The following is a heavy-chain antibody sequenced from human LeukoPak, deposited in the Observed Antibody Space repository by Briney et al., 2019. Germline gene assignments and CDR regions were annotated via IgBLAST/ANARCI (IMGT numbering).Heavy chain of an antibody. Sequence: PSETLSLTCTVSGGSISSYYWSWLRQPPGKGLEWIGYIYYSGSTNYNPSLKSRVTISVDTSKNQFSLKLSSVTAADTAVYYCACWSSGWLGYWGQGTLVTVSS. CDR1: GGSISSYY. CDR3: ACWSSGWLGY. CDR2: IYYSGST. D-gene: IGHD6-19*01. J-gene: IGHJ4*02. V-gene: IGHV4-59*01.